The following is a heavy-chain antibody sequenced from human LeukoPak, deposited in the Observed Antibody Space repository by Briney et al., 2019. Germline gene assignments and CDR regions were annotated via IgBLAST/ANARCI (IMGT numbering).Heavy chain of an antibody. Sequence: GGSLRLSCAASGFTFTSYAMQWVRQAPGKGLEWVAVLSYDGSNKYYADSVKGRFTISRDNSKNTLYLQMNRLRVEDTAVYYCARDRAMYYYESNGYWGQGTLVTVSS. CDR3: ARDRAMYYYESNGY. D-gene: IGHD3-22*01. J-gene: IGHJ4*02. V-gene: IGHV3-30*14. CDR1: GFTFTSYA. CDR2: LSYDGSNK.